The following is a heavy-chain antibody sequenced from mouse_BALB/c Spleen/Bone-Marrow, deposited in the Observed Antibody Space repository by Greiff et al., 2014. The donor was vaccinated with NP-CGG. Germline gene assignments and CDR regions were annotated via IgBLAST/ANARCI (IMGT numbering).Heavy chain of an antibody. Sequence: VQLKQSGGGLVQPGGSLKLSCAASGFDFSRYWMSWVRQAPGKGLEWIGEINPHSSTINYTPSLKDKFIISRDNAKNTLYLQRRKVRSEDTAFYYGARLNYYGNLFVWGAGTTVPVPS. CDR1: GFDFSRYW. CDR2: INPHSSTI. J-gene: IGHJ1*01. CDR3: ARLNYYGNLFV. V-gene: IGHV4-1*02. D-gene: IGHD1-1*01.